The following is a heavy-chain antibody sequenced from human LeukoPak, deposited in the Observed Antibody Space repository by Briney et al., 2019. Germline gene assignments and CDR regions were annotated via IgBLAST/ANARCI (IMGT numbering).Heavy chain of an antibody. Sequence: GASVKVSCKASGYTFTSYGISWVRQAPGQGLEWMGWISAYNGNTNYAQKLQGRVTMTTDTSTSTAYMELRSLRSDDTAVYYCARYSWLDQDYYFDYWGQGTLVTVSS. CDR1: GYTFTSYG. CDR3: ARYSWLDQDYYFDY. V-gene: IGHV1-18*01. J-gene: IGHJ4*02. D-gene: IGHD5-12*01. CDR2: ISAYNGNT.